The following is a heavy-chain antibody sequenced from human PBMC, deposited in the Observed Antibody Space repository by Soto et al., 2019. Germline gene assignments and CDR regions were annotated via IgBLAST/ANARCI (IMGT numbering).Heavy chain of an antibody. Sequence: SETLSLTCTVSGGSISSSTYYWGWIRQPPGKGLEWIGSIYNSGSTYYNPSLKSRVTISVDTSKNQFSLKLSPVTAADTAVYCCANSYGVYVSYWGEGTMITVSS. CDR2: IYNSGST. J-gene: IGHJ4*02. CDR1: GGSISSSTYY. CDR3: ANSYGVYVSY. V-gene: IGHV4-39*01. D-gene: IGHD4-17*01.